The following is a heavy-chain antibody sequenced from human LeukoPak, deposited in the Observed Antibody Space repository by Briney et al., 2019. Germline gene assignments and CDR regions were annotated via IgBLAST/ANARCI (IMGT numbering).Heavy chain of an antibody. CDR3: AFRRDGYKGGNWFDP. CDR1: GGSINSRSYY. J-gene: IGHJ5*02. V-gene: IGHV4-39*01. D-gene: IGHD5-24*01. CDR2: NSGST. Sequence: SETLSLACTVSGGSINSRSYYWGWIRQPPGKGLEWIGSNSGSTYHNPSLKSRVTISVDTSKNQLSLKLSSVTAADTAVYYCAFRRDGYKGGNWFDPWGQGTLVTVSS.